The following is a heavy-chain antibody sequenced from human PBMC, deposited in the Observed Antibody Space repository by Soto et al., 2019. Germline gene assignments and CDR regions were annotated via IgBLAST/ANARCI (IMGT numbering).Heavy chain of an antibody. V-gene: IGHV3-30*18. Sequence: GGSLRLSCAASGFTFSSYGMHWVRQAPGKGLEWVAVISYDGSNKYYADSVKGRFTISRDNSKNTLYLQMNSLRAEDTAVYYCAKDLGDVLRYFDWINPLDYWGQGTLVTVSS. J-gene: IGHJ4*02. CDR1: GFTFSSYG. D-gene: IGHD3-9*01. CDR3: AKDLGDVLRYFDWINPLDY. CDR2: ISYDGSNK.